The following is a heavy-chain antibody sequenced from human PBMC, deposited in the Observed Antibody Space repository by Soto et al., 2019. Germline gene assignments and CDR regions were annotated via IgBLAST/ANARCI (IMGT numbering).Heavy chain of an antibody. CDR1: GFTFSSYW. V-gene: IGHV3-7*01. CDR2: IKPDGNEK. Sequence: GGSLRLSCAASGFTFSSYWMSWVRQAPGKGLEWVANIKPDGNEKYYVDSVKGRFTISRDNAKNSLYLQMNSLRAEDTAVYYCARALRLLITFGGVVYWGQGSLVTVS. D-gene: IGHD3-16*01. J-gene: IGHJ4*02. CDR3: ARALRLLITFGGVVY.